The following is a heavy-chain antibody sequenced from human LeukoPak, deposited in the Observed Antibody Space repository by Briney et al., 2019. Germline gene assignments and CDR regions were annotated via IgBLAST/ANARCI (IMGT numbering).Heavy chain of an antibody. CDR3: ARVSDDSSGYYYKD. Sequence: PGGSLRLSCAASGFTFSSYGMHWVRQAPGKGLEWVAVISYDGSNKYYADSVKGRFTISRDNSKNTLYLQMNSLRAEDTAVYYCARVSDDSSGYYYKDWGQGTLVTVSS. D-gene: IGHD3-22*01. CDR1: GFTFSSYG. CDR2: ISYDGSNK. J-gene: IGHJ4*02. V-gene: IGHV3-30*03.